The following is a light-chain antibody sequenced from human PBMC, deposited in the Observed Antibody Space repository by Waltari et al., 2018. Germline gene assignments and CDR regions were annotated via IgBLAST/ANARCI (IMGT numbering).Light chain of an antibody. J-gene: IGLJ1*01. V-gene: IGLV2-23*02. CDR1: AHDVGNYNL. Sequence: QSALTQPASVSGSPGQSITISCAGTAHDVGNYNLVSWYQQHPGKAPKLIIYEVTKRPSGVSNRFSASKSGIAASLTISGLQAEDEAEYYCFSYAGRFSFVFGTGTQVTV. CDR3: FSYAGRFSFV. CDR2: EVT.